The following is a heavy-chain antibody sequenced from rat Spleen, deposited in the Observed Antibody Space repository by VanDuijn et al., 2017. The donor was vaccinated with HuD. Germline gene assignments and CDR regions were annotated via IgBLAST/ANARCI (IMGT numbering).Heavy chain of an antibody. CDR2: IGSDGIST. Sequence: EVQLVESGGGLVQPGRSLKLSCVVSGFTFSNYDMAWVRQAPTKGLEWVASIGSDGISTYFRDTVKGRFTISRDNAESTLYLQMDSLRSEDTATYYCTRGYYFDYWGQGVMVTVSS. CDR1: GFTFSNYD. V-gene: IGHV5-25*01. CDR3: TRGYYFDY. J-gene: IGHJ2*01.